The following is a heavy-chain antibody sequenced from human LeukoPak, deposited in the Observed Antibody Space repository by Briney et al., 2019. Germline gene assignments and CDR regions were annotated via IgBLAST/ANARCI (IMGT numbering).Heavy chain of an antibody. CDR1: GGSISSLTYY. J-gene: IGHJ4*02. Sequence: SETLSLTCTVSGGSISSLTYYWGWIRQPPGTGLKWIASIYYSGTTYYSPSLKSRVAISVNRSNNQFSLRLSSVTAADTAVYFCTGYSAGWSSGGGYWGQGTVVTVSS. V-gene: IGHV4-39*01. CDR2: IYYSGTT. D-gene: IGHD6-19*01. CDR3: TGYSAGWSSGGGY.